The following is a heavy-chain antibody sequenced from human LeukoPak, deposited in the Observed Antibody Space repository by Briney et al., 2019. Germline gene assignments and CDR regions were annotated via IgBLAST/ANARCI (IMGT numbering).Heavy chain of an antibody. V-gene: IGHV4-31*03. CDR3: ARVRDDYFFDY. Sequence: SETLTLTCTVSGDSITTSGYYWSWIRRHPGAGLEWIAYIHYIGNTYYNPSLESRVTMSIDTSSNQFSLNVASVTAADTAVYFCARVRDDYFFDYWGQGILVTVSS. D-gene: IGHD3-3*01. CDR2: IHYIGNT. CDR1: GDSITTSGYY. J-gene: IGHJ4*02.